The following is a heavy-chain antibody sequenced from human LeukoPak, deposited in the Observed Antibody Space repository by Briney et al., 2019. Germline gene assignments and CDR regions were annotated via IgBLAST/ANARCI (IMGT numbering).Heavy chain of an antibody. CDR3: ARGGPYYYDSSGYYIGY. V-gene: IGHV1-2*06. CDR2: RNPNSGGT. J-gene: IGHJ4*02. Sequence: GASVKVSCTASGYTFTGYYLHWVRQAPGQGLEWMGRRNPNSGGTNLEQKFQGRVTMTRDTSISTAYMELSRLRSDDTAVYYCARGGPYYYDSSGYYIGYWGQGTLVTVSS. CDR1: GYTFTGYY. D-gene: IGHD3-22*01.